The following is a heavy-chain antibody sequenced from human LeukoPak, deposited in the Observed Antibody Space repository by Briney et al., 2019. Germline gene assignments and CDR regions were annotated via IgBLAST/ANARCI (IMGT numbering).Heavy chain of an antibody. CDR1: GFTFSLYW. Sequence: GGSLRLSCAASGFTFSLYWMNWIRQAPGKGLEWVASIKQDGSQKDYVDSVKGRFTISRDNAKNSLYLQMNSLRAEDTAVYYCARGAGPFDYWGQGTLVTVSS. CDR2: IKQDGSQK. J-gene: IGHJ4*02. V-gene: IGHV3-7*01. D-gene: IGHD6-19*01. CDR3: ARGAGPFDY.